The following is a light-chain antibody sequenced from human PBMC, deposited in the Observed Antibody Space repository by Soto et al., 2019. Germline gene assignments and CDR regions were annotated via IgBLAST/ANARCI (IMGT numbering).Light chain of an antibody. V-gene: IGKV3-11*01. Sequence: EIVLTQSPATLSLSPGERATLSCRASQSVSSYLAWYQQKPGQAPRLLIYDASNRATGIPARFSGSGSGTDFTLTISSLEPEDFAVYYCQQRSNWPPRITFGQGTRLEXK. CDR1: QSVSSY. J-gene: IGKJ5*01. CDR2: DAS. CDR3: QQRSNWPPRIT.